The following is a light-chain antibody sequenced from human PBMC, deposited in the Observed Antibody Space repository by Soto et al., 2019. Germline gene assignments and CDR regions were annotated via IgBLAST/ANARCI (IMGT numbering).Light chain of an antibody. Sequence: EIIMTQSPATLSVSPGEGATLSCRTSHSISTNLAWYQHKRGQSPRLLVYGVSTRATGVPARFSGSGSGAEFTLSISSLQSEDFAVYYCQHYNSWPTFGGGTKVEIK. CDR2: GVS. V-gene: IGKV3-15*01. CDR1: HSISTN. CDR3: QHYNSWPT. J-gene: IGKJ4*01.